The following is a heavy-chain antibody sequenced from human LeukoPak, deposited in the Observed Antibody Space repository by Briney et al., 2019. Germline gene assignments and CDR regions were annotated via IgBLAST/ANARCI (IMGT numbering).Heavy chain of an antibody. V-gene: IGHV4-39*07. CDR1: GGSISSSSYY. D-gene: IGHD2-15*01. CDR3: ARWHCSGGSCYFDY. Sequence: SETLSLTCTVSGGSISSSSYYWGWIRQPPGKGLEWIGSIYHSGSTNYNPSLKSRVTISVDKSKNQFSLKLSSVTAADTAVYYCARWHCSGGSCYFDYWGQGTLVTVSS. CDR2: IYHSGST. J-gene: IGHJ4*02.